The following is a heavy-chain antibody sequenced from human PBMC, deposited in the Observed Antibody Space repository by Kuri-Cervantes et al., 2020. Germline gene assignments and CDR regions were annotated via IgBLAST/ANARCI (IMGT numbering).Heavy chain of an antibody. D-gene: IGHD3-10*01. CDR3: ASGILWFGEV. Sequence: GGSLRLSCAAPGFTFSSYAMHWVRQAPGKGLEWVAVISYDGSNKYYADSVKGRFTISRDNSKNTLYLQMNSLRAEDTAVYYCASGILWFGEVWGQGTLVTVSS. V-gene: IGHV3-30*01. CDR1: GFTFSSYA. J-gene: IGHJ4*02. CDR2: ISYDGSNK.